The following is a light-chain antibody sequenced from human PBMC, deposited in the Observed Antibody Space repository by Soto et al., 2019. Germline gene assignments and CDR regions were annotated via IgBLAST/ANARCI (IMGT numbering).Light chain of an antibody. CDR2: GAS. J-gene: IGKJ1*01. CDR1: QSVSSD. Sequence: IVMTQSPASLSVSPGERATLSCRASQSVSSDLAWYQHKPGQAPRLVIFGASTRATGIPDRFTGSGSGTDFTLGVSRLEPEDFAVYFCQQYGSSPATFGQGTKVDNK. CDR3: QQYGSSPAT. V-gene: IGKV3-20*01.